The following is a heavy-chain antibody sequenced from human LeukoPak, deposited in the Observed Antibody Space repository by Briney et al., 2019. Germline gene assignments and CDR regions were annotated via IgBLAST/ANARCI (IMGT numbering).Heavy chain of an antibody. Sequence: GGSLRLSCAASGFTVSSDYMTWVRQAPGKGLEWVSLLNSVGTTYYTDSVKGRFTISRDNSNNMLYLQMNSLRADDTALYYCARAYSYAFHVWGQGTMVTVSS. D-gene: IGHD2-15*01. CDR2: LNSVGTT. CDR3: ARAYSYAFHV. V-gene: IGHV3-66*01. J-gene: IGHJ3*01. CDR1: GFTVSSDY.